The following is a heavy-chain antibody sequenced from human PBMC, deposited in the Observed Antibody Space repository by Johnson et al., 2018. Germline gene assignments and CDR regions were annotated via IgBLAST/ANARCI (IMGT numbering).Heavy chain of an antibody. J-gene: IGHJ6*02. V-gene: IGHV3-7*01. D-gene: IGHD2-15*01. CDR2: IKQDGSEK. CDR3: ASTCSGGSCYYYGMDV. Sequence: VQLVESGGGVVQXGRSLGLSCAASGFTFSSYWMSWVRQAPGQGPEGVANIKQDGSEKDYVDAVKGRFPISRGNAKNSLYLQMNSLSAEDTAVYYCASTCSGGSCYYYGMDVWGQGTTVTVSS. CDR1: GFTFSSYW.